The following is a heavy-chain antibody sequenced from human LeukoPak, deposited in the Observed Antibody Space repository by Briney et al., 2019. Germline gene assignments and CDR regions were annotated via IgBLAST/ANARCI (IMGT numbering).Heavy chain of an antibody. CDR2: IIPIFGTA. CDR3: ARADTTGMVGAINDY. CDR1: GGTFISYV. D-gene: IGHD1-26*01. V-gene: IGHV1-69*13. J-gene: IGHJ4*02. Sequence: SVKVPCKASGGTFISYVISWVQQAPGQGLEWMGGIIPIFGTANYAQKFQGRVTITADESTSTAYTELSSLRSQDTALYYCARADTTGMVGAINDYWGQGTLVTVSS.